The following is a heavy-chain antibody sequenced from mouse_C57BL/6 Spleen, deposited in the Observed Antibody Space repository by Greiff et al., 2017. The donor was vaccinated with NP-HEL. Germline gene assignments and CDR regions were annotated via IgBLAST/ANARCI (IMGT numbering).Heavy chain of an antibody. D-gene: IGHD1-1*01. CDR1: GFSLTSYA. V-gene: IGHV2-9-1*01. J-gene: IGHJ4*01. Sequence: VMLVESGPGLVAPSQSLSITCTVSGFSLTSYAISWVRQPPGKGLEWLGVIWTGGGTNYNSALKSRLSISKDNSKSQVFLKMNSLQTDDTARYYCARTSYGSSGGYAMDYWGQGTSVTVSS. CDR3: ARTSYGSSGGYAMDY. CDR2: IWTGGGT.